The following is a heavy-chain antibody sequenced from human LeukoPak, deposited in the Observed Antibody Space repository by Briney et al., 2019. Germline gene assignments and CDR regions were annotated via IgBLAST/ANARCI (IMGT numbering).Heavy chain of an antibody. J-gene: IGHJ4*02. D-gene: IGHD2-21*01. CDR3: AKDFEAYCGGDCYLDY. V-gene: IGHV3-23*01. Sequence: GGSLRVSCAASGFTFSSYAMSWVRQAPGKGLGWVSGISGSGGSTYYADSVKGRFTISRDNSKNTLYLQMNSLRAEDTAVYYCAKDFEAYCGGDCYLDYWGQGTLVTVSS. CDR1: GFTFSSYA. CDR2: ISGSGGST.